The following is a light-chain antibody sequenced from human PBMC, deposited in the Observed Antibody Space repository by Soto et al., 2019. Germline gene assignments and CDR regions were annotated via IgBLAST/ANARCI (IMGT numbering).Light chain of an antibody. CDR3: SSYTTSSTLV. J-gene: IGLJ1*01. CDR2: EVR. V-gene: IGLV2-14*03. Sequence: QSVLTQAASVSGSPGQSITISCTGTSSDVGGYNYVSWYQQHPGKAPKLMIYEVRNRPSGVSNRFSGSKSGNTASLTISGLQAEDEADYYCSSYTTSSTLVFGRGTKVTVL. CDR1: SSDVGGYNY.